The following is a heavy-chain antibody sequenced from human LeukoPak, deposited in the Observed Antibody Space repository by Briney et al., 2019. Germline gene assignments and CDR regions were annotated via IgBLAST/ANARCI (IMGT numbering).Heavy chain of an antibody. CDR1: GFTFSSYS. CDR2: ISYDGSNK. J-gene: IGHJ4*02. Sequence: PGGSLGPSCAASGFTFSSYSMNWVRQAPGKGLEWVAVISYDGSNKYYADSVKGRFTIYRDNSKNTLYLQMNSLRAEDTAVYYCATQTELYRSGCPEYWGQGTLVTVSS. CDR3: ATQTELYRSGCPEY. D-gene: IGHD6-19*01. V-gene: IGHV3-30*03.